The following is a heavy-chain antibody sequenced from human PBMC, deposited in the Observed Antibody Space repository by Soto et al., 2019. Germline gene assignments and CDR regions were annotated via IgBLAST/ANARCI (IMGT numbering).Heavy chain of an antibody. V-gene: IGHV5-51*01. Sequence: PGESLKISFKSSWNSLSDYWNDWVPQMPGKGLGGMEIIYPGDSDSRYSPSFQGHVTTSADKSITSAYLQWNSLKASDSAMYYCARPHVETGGPKDEGNHALDVWGQGTTVTVSS. D-gene: IGHD5-18*01. CDR2: IYPGDSDS. CDR3: ARPHVETGGPKDEGNHALDV. J-gene: IGHJ6*02. CDR1: WNSLSDYW.